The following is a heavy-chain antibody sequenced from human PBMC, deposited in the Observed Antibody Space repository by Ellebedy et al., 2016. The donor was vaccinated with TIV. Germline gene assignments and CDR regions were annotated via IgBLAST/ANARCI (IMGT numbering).Heavy chain of an antibody. CDR3: ARVYFGEPHFDH. Sequence: SETLSLTCPVSGSSINTHHYWGWIRQSPGKGLEWIANKHHTGITYNNPSLARRVTISLDTSKDQFSLRLTSVTVADTAIYFCARVYFGEPHFDHWGQGIRVTVSS. J-gene: IGHJ4*02. D-gene: IGHD3-10*01. CDR1: GSSINTHHY. V-gene: IGHV4-38-2*01. CDR2: KHHTGIT.